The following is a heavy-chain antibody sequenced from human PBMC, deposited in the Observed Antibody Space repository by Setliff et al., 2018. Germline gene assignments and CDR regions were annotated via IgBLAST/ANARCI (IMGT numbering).Heavy chain of an antibody. CDR1: GGSISSYY. V-gene: IGHV4-59*12. D-gene: IGHD6-19*01. CDR3: ARRERLVYYFDY. J-gene: IGHJ4*02. CDR2: INYSGST. Sequence: SETLSLTCTVSGGSISSYYWSWIRQPPGKGLEWIGYINYSGSTNYNPSLKSRVTMSIDTSKNQFSLKLSSVTAADTAVYYCARRERLVYYFDYWGQGTLVTVSS.